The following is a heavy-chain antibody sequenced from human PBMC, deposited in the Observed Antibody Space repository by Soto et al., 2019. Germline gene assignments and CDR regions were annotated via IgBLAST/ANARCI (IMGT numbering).Heavy chain of an antibody. J-gene: IGHJ6*02. CDR3: AKMASSSSSDYYYGMDV. Sequence: GGSLRLSCAASGFTFSSYGMHWVRQAPGKGLEWVAVISYDGSNKYYADSVKGRFTISRDNSKNTLYLQMNSLRAEDTAVYYCAKMASSSSSDYYYGMDVWGQGTTVTVSS. CDR2: ISYDGSNK. CDR1: GFTFSSYG. V-gene: IGHV3-30*18. D-gene: IGHD6-6*01.